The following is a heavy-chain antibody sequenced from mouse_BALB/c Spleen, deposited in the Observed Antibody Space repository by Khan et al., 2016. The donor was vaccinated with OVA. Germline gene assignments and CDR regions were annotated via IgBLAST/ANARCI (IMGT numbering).Heavy chain of an antibody. J-gene: IGHJ2*01. CDR1: GYSITSDYA. V-gene: IGHV3-2*02. CDR3: ARSIMAN. CDR2: ISYSGST. Sequence: EVKLMESGPGLVKPSQSLSLTCTVTGYSITSDYAWNWIRQFPGNKLEWMGYISYSGSTSYNPSLKSRISINRDTSKNQFFLQLNYVTTEDTATYYCARSIMANWGQGTTLTVSS.